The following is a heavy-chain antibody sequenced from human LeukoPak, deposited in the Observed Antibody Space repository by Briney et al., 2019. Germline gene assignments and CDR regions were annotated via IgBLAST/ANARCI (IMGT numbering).Heavy chain of an antibody. V-gene: IGHV3-7*01. D-gene: IGHD2-2*01. J-gene: IGHJ4*02. Sequence: GGSLRLSCAASGFTFSSYWMCWVRQPPGKGLQWVAKIKQDGSAKNYLDSMKGRFTISRDNAKNALYLQMNTLRAEDTAIYYCAREGVPFARDYWGQGTLVTVSS. CDR1: GFTFSSYW. CDR2: IKQDGSAK. CDR3: AREGVPFARDY.